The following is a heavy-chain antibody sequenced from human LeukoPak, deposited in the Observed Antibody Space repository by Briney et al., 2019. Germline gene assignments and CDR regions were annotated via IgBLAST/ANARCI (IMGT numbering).Heavy chain of an antibody. CDR1: GASISSYY. CDR2: IYTSGST. V-gene: IGHV4-4*07. D-gene: IGHD3-22*01. J-gene: IGHJ6*03. CDR3: ARDYYDSSGYYGRGGYYYMDV. Sequence: PSETLSLTCSVSGASISSYYWSWIRQPAGKGLEWIGRIYTSGSTNYNPSVKSRVTISVDKSKNQFSLKMNSVTAADTAVYYCARDYYDSSGYYGRGGYYYMDVWGKGTTVTVSS.